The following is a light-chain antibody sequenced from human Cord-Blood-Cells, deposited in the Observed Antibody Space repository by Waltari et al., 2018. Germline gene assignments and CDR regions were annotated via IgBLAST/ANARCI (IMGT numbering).Light chain of an antibody. CDR1: QSVSSSY. J-gene: IGKJ1*01. CDR2: DAT. V-gene: IGKV3-20*01. Sequence: EIVLTQSPGTLSLSPGERATLSCRASQSVSSSYSAWYQQKPGQAPRLLIYDATSKATGIPDSFSGSGSGTDFTLTISRLEPEEFAVYYCQQYGSSPRTFGQGTKVEIK. CDR3: QQYGSSPRT.